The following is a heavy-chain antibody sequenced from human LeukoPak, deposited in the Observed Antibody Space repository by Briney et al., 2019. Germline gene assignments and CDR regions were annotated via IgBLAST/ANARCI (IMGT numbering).Heavy chain of an antibody. CDR1: GFTFSNAW. V-gene: IGHV3-15*01. J-gene: IGHJ4*02. D-gene: IGHD2-2*01. Sequence: GGSLRLSCAASGFTFSNAWTSWFRQAPGKGLEWVGRIKSNTDGGTTDYAAPVKGRFTVSRDDSKKTLYLQMNSLKTEDTAVYYCATEGLVPAAMGYWGQGTLVTVSS. CDR2: IKSNTDGGTT. CDR3: ATEGLVPAAMGY.